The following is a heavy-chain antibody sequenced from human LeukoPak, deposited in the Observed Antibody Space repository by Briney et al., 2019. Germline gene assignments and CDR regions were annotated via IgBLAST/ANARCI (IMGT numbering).Heavy chain of an antibody. D-gene: IGHD3-10*01. CDR1: GFTISSHA. Sequence: PGRSLRLSCAASGFTISSHAMSWVRKAPGKGLQWVSGISGSGGSTYYADSVKGRFTISRDNPKNTLYMQMNSLRAEDTAVYYCAKRTNFNSGSHDYWGQGTLVTVSS. V-gene: IGHV3-23*01. CDR2: ISGSGGST. CDR3: AKRTNFNSGSHDY. J-gene: IGHJ4*02.